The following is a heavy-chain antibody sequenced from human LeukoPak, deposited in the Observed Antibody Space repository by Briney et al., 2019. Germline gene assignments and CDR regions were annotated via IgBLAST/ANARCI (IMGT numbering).Heavy chain of an antibody. Sequence: ASVKVSCKASGYTFTSYDINWVRQATGQGLEWMGWMNPNSGNTGYAQKFQGRVTITRNTSISTAYMELSSLRSEDTAVYYCARGGSSGYYWVYDAFDIWGQGTMVTVSS. V-gene: IGHV1-8*03. J-gene: IGHJ3*02. D-gene: IGHD3-22*01. CDR1: GYTFTSYD. CDR2: MNPNSGNT. CDR3: ARGGSSGYYWVYDAFDI.